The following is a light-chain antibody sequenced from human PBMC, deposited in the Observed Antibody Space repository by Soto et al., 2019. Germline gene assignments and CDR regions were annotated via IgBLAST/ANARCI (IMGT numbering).Light chain of an antibody. CDR2: EVS. J-gene: IGLJ1*01. Sequence: LTQPASVSGSPRQAITISCSGSSSDVGAHNFVSWYQHHPGKAPKLMIYEVSNRPSGVSNRFSGSKSGNTASLTISGLQAEDEADYYCNSYTSSNTYVFGSGTRSPS. V-gene: IGLV2-14*01. CDR1: SSDVGAHNF. CDR3: NSYTSSNTYV.